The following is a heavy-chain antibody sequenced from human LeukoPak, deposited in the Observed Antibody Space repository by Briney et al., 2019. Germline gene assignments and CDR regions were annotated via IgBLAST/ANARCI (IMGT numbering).Heavy chain of an antibody. CDR2: ISGSGGST. J-gene: IGHJ4*02. D-gene: IGHD3-22*01. V-gene: IGHV3-23*01. CDR1: GFTFSSYA. CDR3: AKDLDSSGYYYYFDY. Sequence: GGSLRLSCAASGFTFSSYAMSWVRQAPGKGLEWVSAISGSGGSTYYADSVKGRFTISRDNSKNTLYLQMNSLRAEDTAVYYCAKDLDSSGYYYYFDYWGQGTLVTVSS.